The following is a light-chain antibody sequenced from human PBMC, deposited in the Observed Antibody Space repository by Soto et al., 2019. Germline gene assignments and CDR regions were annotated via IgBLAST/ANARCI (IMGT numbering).Light chain of an antibody. V-gene: IGLV1-47*01. Sequence: QSVLAQPPSASGTPGQRVTMSGSGSSSNIGFNYVYWYQQLPGTAPKLLIYRNNQRPSGVPDRFSGTKSGTSASLAISGLRSEDEADYHCAAWDDSLSGWVFGGGTKLTVL. J-gene: IGLJ3*02. CDR1: SSNIGFNY. CDR3: AAWDDSLSGWV. CDR2: RNN.